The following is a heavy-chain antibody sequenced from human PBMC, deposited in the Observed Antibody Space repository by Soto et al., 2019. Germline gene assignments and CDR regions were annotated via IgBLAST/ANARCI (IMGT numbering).Heavy chain of an antibody. V-gene: IGHV3-15*07. CDR1: GFTFSKAW. CDR3: TTDPNFPRTLVSFVY. CDR2: IKSKTDGGTT. D-gene: IGHD6-6*01. Sequence: GGSLRLSCAASGFTFSKAWMNWGRQAPGKGLEWVGRIKSKTDGGTTDYAAPVKGRFTISRDDSKNTLYLQMNSLKTEDTAVYYFTTDPNFPRTLVSFVYWGAETLFTV. J-gene: IGHJ4*02.